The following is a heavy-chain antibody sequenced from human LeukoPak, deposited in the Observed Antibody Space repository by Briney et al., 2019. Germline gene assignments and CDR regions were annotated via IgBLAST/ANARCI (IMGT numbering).Heavy chain of an antibody. CDR1: GFTFSSYD. CDR2: IGTAGDT. J-gene: IGHJ4*02. V-gene: IGHV3-13*01. CDR3: AKSAHYYDSSGYPDY. Sequence: GGSLRLSCAASGFTFSSYDMHWVRQATGKGLEWVSAIGTAGDTYYPGSVKGRFTISRENAKNSLYLQMNSLRAEDTAVYYCAKSAHYYDSSGYPDYWGQGTLVTVSS. D-gene: IGHD3-22*01.